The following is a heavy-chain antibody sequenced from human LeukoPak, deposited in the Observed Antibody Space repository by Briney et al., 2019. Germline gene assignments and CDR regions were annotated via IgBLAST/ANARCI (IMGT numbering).Heavy chain of an antibody. CDR2: IIPILGIA. J-gene: IGHJ4*02. CDR1: GGTFSSYA. Sequence: ASVKVSCKASGGTFSSYAISWVRQAPGQGLEWMGRIIPILGIANYAQKFQGRVTITADKSTSTAYIELSSLRSEDTAVYYCXXDLSLGKYCGGDCYPPDDYWGQGTLVTVSS. D-gene: IGHD2-21*02. V-gene: IGHV1-69*04. CDR3: XXDLSLGKYCGGDCYPPDDY.